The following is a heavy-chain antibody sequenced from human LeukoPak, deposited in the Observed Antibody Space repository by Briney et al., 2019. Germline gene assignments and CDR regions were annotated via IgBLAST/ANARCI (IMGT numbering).Heavy chain of an antibody. J-gene: IGHJ5*02. Sequence: GGSLRLSCAASAFSFNNYWMTWVRQAPGKGLEWVANIKQDGSEKHYVDSVKGRFTIFRDNTKNSLYLQMNTLTHEDTAVYYCARVWMGSFDPWGQGTLVTVSS. CDR3: ARVWMGSFDP. CDR1: AFSFNNYW. CDR2: IKQDGSEK. V-gene: IGHV3-7*01. D-gene: IGHD5-12*01.